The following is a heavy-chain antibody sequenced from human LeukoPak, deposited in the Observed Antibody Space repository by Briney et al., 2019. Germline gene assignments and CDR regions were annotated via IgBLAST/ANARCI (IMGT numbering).Heavy chain of an antibody. D-gene: IGHD2-2*01. CDR3: ARDRYCSSTSCRKMGY. J-gene: IGHJ4*02. Sequence: GGSLRLSCAASGFTFSDYYMIWIRQAPGKGLEWVSYISSSGSTIYYADSVKGRFTISRDNAKNSLYLQMNSLRAEDTAVYYCARDRYCSSTSCRKMGYWGQGTLVTVSS. CDR1: GFTFSDYY. V-gene: IGHV3-11*04. CDR2: ISSSGSTI.